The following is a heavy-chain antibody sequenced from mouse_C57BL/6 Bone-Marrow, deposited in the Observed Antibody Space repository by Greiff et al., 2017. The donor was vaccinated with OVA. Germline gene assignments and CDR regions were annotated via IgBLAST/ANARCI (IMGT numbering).Heavy chain of an antibody. CDR3: AREDYYGSNYWYFDV. CDR2: INPYNGGT. Sequence: EVQLQESGPVLVKPGASVKMSCKASGYTFTDYYMNWVKQSHGKSLEWIGVINPYNGGTSYNQKFKGKATLTVDKSSSTAYMELNSLTSEDSAVYYCAREDYYGSNYWYFDVWGTGTTVTVSS. V-gene: IGHV1-19*01. CDR1: GYTFTDYY. J-gene: IGHJ1*03. D-gene: IGHD1-1*01.